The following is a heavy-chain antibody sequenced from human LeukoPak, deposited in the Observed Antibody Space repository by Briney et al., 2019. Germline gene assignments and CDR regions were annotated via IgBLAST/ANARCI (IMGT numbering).Heavy chain of an antibody. D-gene: IGHD2-15*01. CDR3: TKAARYCSGGSCWDY. CDR1: GDSISSYY. J-gene: IGHJ4*02. CDR2: IYYSGNT. V-gene: IGHV4-59*01. Sequence: SETLSLTCTVSGDSISSYYWNWIRQPPGKGLEWIGYIYYSGNTNYNPSLKSRVTVSLDTSKDQFSLKLTSVTAADTAIYYCTKAARYCSGGSCWDYWGQGTLVTVSS.